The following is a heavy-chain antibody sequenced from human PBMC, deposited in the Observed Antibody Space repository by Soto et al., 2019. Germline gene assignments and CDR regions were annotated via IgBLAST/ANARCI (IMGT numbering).Heavy chain of an antibody. Sequence: GGSLRLSCAASGFTFSSYAMSWVRPAPGKGLEWISCISDSSTTISYSDSVKGRFTISRDNAQKSLFLQMNSLRAEDTAVYYCARGLGRFGGLMRRAFDIWGQGTMVTVSS. V-gene: IGHV3-48*01. CDR3: ARGLGRFGGLMRRAFDI. CDR1: GFTFSSYA. J-gene: IGHJ3*02. D-gene: IGHD3-10*01. CDR2: ISDSSTTI.